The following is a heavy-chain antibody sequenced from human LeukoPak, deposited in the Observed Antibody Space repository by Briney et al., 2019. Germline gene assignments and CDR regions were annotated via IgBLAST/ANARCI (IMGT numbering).Heavy chain of an antibody. D-gene: IGHD2-2*01. Sequence: SVKVSCKASGGTSSSYAISWVRQAPGQGLEWMGGIIPIFGTANYAQKFQGRVTIITDESTSTAYMELSSLRSEDTAVYYCASLRCSSTSCQNWFDPWGQGTLVTVSS. CDR3: ASLRCSSTSCQNWFDP. V-gene: IGHV1-69*05. J-gene: IGHJ5*02. CDR1: GGTSSSYA. CDR2: IIPIFGTA.